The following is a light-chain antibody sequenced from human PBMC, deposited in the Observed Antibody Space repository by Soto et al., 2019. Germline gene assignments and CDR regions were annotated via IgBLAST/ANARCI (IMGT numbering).Light chain of an antibody. CDR3: QQTSAFPRT. Sequence: DIQMTQSHSSVSASVGDRLTITCRESRDISNSLAWYQQTPEKAPKLLVRGASSLHRGVPSRFIGGGAGTEFTLTISSLQPEDFATYYCQQTSAFPRTFGQGTNVDVK. J-gene: IGKJ3*01. CDR1: RDISNS. V-gene: IGKV1-12*01. CDR2: GAS.